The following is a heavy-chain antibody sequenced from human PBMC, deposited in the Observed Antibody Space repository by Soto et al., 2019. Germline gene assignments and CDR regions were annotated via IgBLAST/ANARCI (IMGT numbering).Heavy chain of an antibody. D-gene: IGHD3-3*02. J-gene: IGHJ6*01. CDR3: ARDKARQQLGGNYYYIMDV. CDR2: IMPVFPTP. V-gene: IGHV1-69*12. Sequence: QVQLVQSGAEVKKPGSSVKVSCKTSGGTFRTSAISWVRQAPGQGLEWMGGIMPVFPTPDYAQKFQGRVTITADASTSTAYMELSSLRSEDTAVYYCARDKARQQLGGNYYYIMDVWGQGTTVTVSS. CDR1: GGTFRTSA.